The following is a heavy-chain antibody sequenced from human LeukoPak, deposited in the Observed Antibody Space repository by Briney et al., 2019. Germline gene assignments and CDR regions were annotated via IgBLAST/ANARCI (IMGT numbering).Heavy chain of an antibody. CDR2: ISAYNGDT. Sequence: GSVKVSCKASGYTFRNYGITWVRQAPGQGLEWMGWISAYNGDTHYAQNLQGRVTMTTDTSTSTVYMELRSLRSDDTAVYYCARDPTNTSGYYAYFDYWGQGTLVTVSS. V-gene: IGHV1-18*01. CDR3: ARDPTNTSGYYAYFDY. J-gene: IGHJ4*02. CDR1: GYTFRNYG. D-gene: IGHD5-12*01.